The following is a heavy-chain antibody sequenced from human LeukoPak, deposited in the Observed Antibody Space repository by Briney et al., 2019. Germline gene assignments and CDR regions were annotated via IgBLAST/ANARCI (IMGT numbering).Heavy chain of an antibody. Sequence: GGSLRLSCAASGFTFSSYSMNWVRQAPGKGLEWVSSISSSSSYIYYADSVKGRLTISRDNAKNSLYLQMNSLRAEDTAVYYCASPPWLVPIDYWGQGTLVTVSS. CDR2: ISSSSSYI. CDR3: ASPPWLVPIDY. V-gene: IGHV3-21*01. J-gene: IGHJ4*02. D-gene: IGHD6-19*01. CDR1: GFTFSSYS.